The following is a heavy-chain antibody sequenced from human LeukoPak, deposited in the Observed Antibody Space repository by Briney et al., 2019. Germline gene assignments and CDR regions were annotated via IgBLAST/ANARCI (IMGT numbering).Heavy chain of an antibody. J-gene: IGHJ5*02. D-gene: IGHD6-6*01. V-gene: IGHV4-39*07. CDR2: IYYSGST. CDR3: ATQIAADNWFDP. Sequence: SETLSLTCTVSGGSISSSSYYWGWIRQPPGKGLEWIGSIYYSGSTYYNPSLKSRVTISVGTSKNQFSLKLSSVTAADTAVYYCATQIAADNWFDPWGQGTLVTVSS. CDR1: GGSISSSSYY.